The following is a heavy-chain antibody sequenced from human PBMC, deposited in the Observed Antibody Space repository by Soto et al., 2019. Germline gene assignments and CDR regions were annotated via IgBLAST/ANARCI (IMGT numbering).Heavy chain of an antibody. CDR3: ARDGDVNTGLGKDY. CDR2: IWHDGGNK. D-gene: IGHD7-27*01. J-gene: IGHJ4*02. V-gene: IGHV3-33*01. CDR1: GFTFSSYG. Sequence: VGSLRLSCAASGFTFSSYGMHWVRQAPGKGLEWVAFIWHDGGNKFYAESVKGRFTISRDNSKNTLYLQMTSLSAEDTAMYYCARDGDVNTGLGKDYWGQGTLVTVSS.